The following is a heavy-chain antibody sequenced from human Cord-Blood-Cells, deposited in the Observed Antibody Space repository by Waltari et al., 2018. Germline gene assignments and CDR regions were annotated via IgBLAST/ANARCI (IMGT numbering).Heavy chain of an antibody. CDR2: INHSGST. J-gene: IGHJ3*02. Sequence: QVQLQQWGAGLLKPSETLSLTCAVDGGSFRGYYWSWIRQPPGKGLEWIGEINHSGSTNYNPSLKSRVTISVDTSKNQFSLKLSSVTAADTAVHYCARGLFLEWLSAFDIWGQGTMVTVSS. CDR3: ARGLFLEWLSAFDI. D-gene: IGHD3-3*01. CDR1: GGSFRGYY. V-gene: IGHV4-34*01.